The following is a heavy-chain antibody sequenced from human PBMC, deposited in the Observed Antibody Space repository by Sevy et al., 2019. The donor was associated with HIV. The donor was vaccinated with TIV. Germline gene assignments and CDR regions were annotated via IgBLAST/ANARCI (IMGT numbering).Heavy chain of an antibody. CDR2: ISAYNGNT. CDR1: GYTFTSYG. J-gene: IGHJ6*02. V-gene: IGHV1-18*01. CDR3: ARGSGGSYGTFHYYYGMDV. Sequence: ASVKVSCKASGYTFTSYGISWVRQAPGQGLEWMGWISAYNGNTNYAQKLQGRVTMTTDTSTSTAYMELRSLRSDDTAVYYCARGSGGSYGTFHYYYGMDVWGQGTTVTVSS. D-gene: IGHD6-19*01.